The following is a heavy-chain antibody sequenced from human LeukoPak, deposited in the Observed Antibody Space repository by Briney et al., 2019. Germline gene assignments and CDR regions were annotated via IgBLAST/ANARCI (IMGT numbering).Heavy chain of an antibody. CDR1: GFTFSSYW. CDR2: IKQDGSEK. J-gene: IGHJ3*02. D-gene: IGHD5-24*01. CDR3: ARARRWLQFHDAFDI. V-gene: IGHV3-7*02. Sequence: GGSLRLSCAASGFTFSSYWMSWVRQAPGKGLEWVANIKQDGSEKYYVDSVKGRFTISRDNAKNSLYLQMNSLRAEDTAVYYCARARRWLQFHDAFDIWGQGTMVTVSS.